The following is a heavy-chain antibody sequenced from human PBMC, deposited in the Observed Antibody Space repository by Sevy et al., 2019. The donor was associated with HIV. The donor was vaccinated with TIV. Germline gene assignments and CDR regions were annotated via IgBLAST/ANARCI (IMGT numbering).Heavy chain of an antibody. V-gene: IGHV3-21*01. J-gene: IGHJ3*02. CDR1: GFSFSSYP. D-gene: IGHD3-10*01. CDR3: ARPYGSGSWEAFDI. Sequence: GGCLRLSCAASGFSFSSYPMNWVRQAPGKGLEWVSSISGSSNYIYYADSLRGRFTISRDNAKNSLYLQMNSLKAEDTAVYYCARPYGSGSWEAFDIWGQGTMVTVSS. CDR2: ISGSSNYI.